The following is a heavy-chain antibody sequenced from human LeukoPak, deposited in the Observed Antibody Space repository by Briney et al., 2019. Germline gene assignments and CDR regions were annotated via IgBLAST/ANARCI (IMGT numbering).Heavy chain of an antibody. J-gene: IGHJ4*02. V-gene: IGHV1-69*01. Sequence: GSSVKVSCKASGGTFSSYAISWVRQAPGQGPEWMGGIIPIFGTANYAQKFQGRVTITADESTSTAYMELSSLRSEDTAVYYCARDQHPYCSSTSCYRGFRYWGQGTLVTVSS. CDR1: GGTFSSYA. CDR2: IIPIFGTA. CDR3: ARDQHPYCSSTSCYRGFRY. D-gene: IGHD2-2*01.